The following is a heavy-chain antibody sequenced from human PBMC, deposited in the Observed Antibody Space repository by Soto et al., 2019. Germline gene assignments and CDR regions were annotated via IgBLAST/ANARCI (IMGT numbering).Heavy chain of an antibody. V-gene: IGHV1-8*02. D-gene: IGHD3-3*01. CDR2: MNANNGNT. CDR3: ARLLYYDFWSGYYKVSEDAFDI. J-gene: IGHJ3*02. Sequence: ASVKVSCKASGYTFTSYGISWVRQAPGQGLEWMGWMNANNGNTSYAQKFQGRVTMTRNTSISTAYMELSSLRSEDTAVYYCARLLYYDFWSGYYKVSEDAFDIWGQGTMVTVSS. CDR1: GYTFTSYG.